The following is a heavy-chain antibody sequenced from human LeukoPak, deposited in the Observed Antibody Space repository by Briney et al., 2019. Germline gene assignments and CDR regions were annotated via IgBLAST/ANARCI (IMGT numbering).Heavy chain of an antibody. CDR1: GFTVSSNY. V-gene: IGHV3-66*01. CDR2: IYSGGST. J-gene: IGHJ5*02. Sequence: PGGSLRLSCAASGFTVSSNYVSWVRQAPGKGLEWVSVIYSGGSTYYADSVKGRFTISRDNSKNTLYLQMNSLRAEDTAVYYCARVLPHRLNWFDPWGQGTLVTVSS. D-gene: IGHD3-10*01. CDR3: ARVLPHRLNWFDP.